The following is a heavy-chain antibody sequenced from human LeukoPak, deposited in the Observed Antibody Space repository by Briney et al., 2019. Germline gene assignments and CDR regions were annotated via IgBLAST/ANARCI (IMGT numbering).Heavy chain of an antibody. D-gene: IGHD6-13*01. Sequence: SGTLSLTCTVSGGSISSYYWSWIRQPPGKGLEWIGYIYYSGSTNYNPSLESRVTISVDTSKNQFSLKLSSVTAADTAVYYCARHVGSAAAGSDYFDYWGQGTLVTVSS. V-gene: IGHV4-59*08. CDR2: IYYSGST. CDR1: GGSISSYY. J-gene: IGHJ4*02. CDR3: ARHVGSAAAGSDYFDY.